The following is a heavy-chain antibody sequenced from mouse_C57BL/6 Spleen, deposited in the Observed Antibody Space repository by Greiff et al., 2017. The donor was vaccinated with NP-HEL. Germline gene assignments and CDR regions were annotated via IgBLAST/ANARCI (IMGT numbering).Heavy chain of an antibody. CDR2: IHPNSGST. V-gene: IGHV1-64*01. CDR1: GYTFTSYW. CDR3: ERRFNYYGSSPYYARDY. D-gene: IGHD1-1*01. Sequence: VQLQQPGAELVKPGASVKLSCKASGYTFTSYWMHWVKQRPGQGLEWIGMIHPNSGSTNYNEKFKSKATLTVDKSSSPAYMQLSSLTSEDSAVYYWERRFNYYGSSPYYARDYGGQETSVTVPS. J-gene: IGHJ4*01.